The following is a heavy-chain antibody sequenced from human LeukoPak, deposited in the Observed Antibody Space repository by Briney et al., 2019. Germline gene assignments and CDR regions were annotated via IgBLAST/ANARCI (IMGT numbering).Heavy chain of an antibody. J-gene: IGHJ3*02. V-gene: IGHV1-46*01. D-gene: IGHD1-1*01. CDR1: GYTFTSYY. CDR3: ARGGNWNGGAFDI. CDR2: INPSGGST. Sequence: ASVKVSCKASGYTFTSYYMHWVRQAPVQGLEWMGIINPSGGSTSYAQKFQGRVTITRDTSTSTVYMELSSLRSEDTAVYYCARGGNWNGGAFDIWGQGTMVTVSS.